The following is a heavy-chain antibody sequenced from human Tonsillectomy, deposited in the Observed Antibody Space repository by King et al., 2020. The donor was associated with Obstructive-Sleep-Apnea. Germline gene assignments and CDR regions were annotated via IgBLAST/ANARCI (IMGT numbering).Heavy chain of an antibody. J-gene: IGHJ4*02. Sequence: HVQLVESGGGVVQPGRSPRLSCAASGFTFSSYGMHWVRQAPGKGLEWVAVIWYDGSNKYYADSVKGRFTISRDNSKNTLYLQMNSLRAEDTAVYYCAKDRGAMIVEYYFDYWGQGTLVTVSS. CDR2: IWYDGSNK. D-gene: IGHD3-22*01. CDR1: GFTFSSYG. CDR3: AKDRGAMIVEYYFDY. V-gene: IGHV3-33*06.